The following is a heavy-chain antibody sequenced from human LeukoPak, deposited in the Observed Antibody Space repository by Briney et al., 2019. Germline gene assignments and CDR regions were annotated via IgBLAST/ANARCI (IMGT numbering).Heavy chain of an antibody. V-gene: IGHV1-2*02. Sequence: ASVKVSCKASGYTFTGYYMYWVRQAPGQGLEWMGWINPNSGGTNYAQKFQGRVTMTRDTSISTAYMELSRLRSDDTAVYYCARTPYYYDSSGYPFDYWGQGTLVTVSS. CDR1: GYTFTGYY. D-gene: IGHD3-22*01. CDR2: INPNSGGT. J-gene: IGHJ4*02. CDR3: ARTPYYYDSSGYPFDY.